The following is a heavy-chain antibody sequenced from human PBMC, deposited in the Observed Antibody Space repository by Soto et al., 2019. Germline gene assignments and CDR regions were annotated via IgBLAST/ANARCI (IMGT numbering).Heavy chain of an antibody. J-gene: IGHJ3*02. CDR3: ARDRYCTNGVCYDAFDI. V-gene: IGHV6-1*01. CDR1: GDSVSSNSAA. CDR2: TYYRSKWYN. D-gene: IGHD2-8*01. Sequence: KQSQTLSLTCAISGDSVSSNSAAWNWIRQSPSRGLEWLGRTYYRSKWYNDYAVSVKSRITINPDTSKNQFSLQLNSVTPEDTAVYYCARDRYCTNGVCYDAFDIWGQGTMVTVSS.